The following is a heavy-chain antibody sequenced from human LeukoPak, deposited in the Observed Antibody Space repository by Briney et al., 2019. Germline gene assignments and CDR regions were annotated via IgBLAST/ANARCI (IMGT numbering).Heavy chain of an antibody. J-gene: IGHJ4*02. Sequence: ETLSLTCTVSGGSISSSNYYWGWIRQAPGKGLEWVSAISGSGGSTYYADSVKGRFTISRDNSKNTLYLQMNSLRAEDTAVYYCAKEVDTAMVYFDYWGQGTLVTVSS. V-gene: IGHV3-23*01. CDR3: AKEVDTAMVYFDY. D-gene: IGHD5-18*01. CDR2: ISGSGGST. CDR1: GGSISSSNYY.